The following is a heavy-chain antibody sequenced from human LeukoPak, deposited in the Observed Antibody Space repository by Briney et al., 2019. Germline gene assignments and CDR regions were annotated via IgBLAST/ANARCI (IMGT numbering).Heavy chain of an antibody. V-gene: IGHV3-21*04. J-gene: IGHJ4*02. Sequence: SVKGRFIISRDNAKDSLYLQMNSLRVEDTAVYYCARELVAVTAARRYFDYWGQGTLVTVSS. D-gene: IGHD4-17*01. CDR3: ARELVAVTAARRYFDY.